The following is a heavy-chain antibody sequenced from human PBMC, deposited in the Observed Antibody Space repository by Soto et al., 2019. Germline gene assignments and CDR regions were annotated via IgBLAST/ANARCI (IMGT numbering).Heavy chain of an antibody. V-gene: IGHV1-69*06. CDR2: ILPLSGTS. J-gene: IGHJ6*02. Sequence: ASSVKVSCKASGRTFSAYAISWVRQAPGQGLEWMGGILPLSGTSNYTQRVQGRVTITADKSTSTAYMELSSLRSDDTAVYYCARTNPTKCYAYVRGDYRREGMDVWGQGTTVTVSS. CDR3: ARTNPTKCYAYVRGDYRREGMDV. D-gene: IGHD3-16*01. CDR1: GRTFSAYA.